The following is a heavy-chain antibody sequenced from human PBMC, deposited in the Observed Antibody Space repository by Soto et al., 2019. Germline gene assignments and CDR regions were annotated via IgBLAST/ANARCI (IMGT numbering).Heavy chain of an antibody. V-gene: IGHV3-23*01. CDR2: ISGSGGST. Sequence: EVQLLESGGGLVQPGGSLRLSCAASGFTFSSYAMSWVRQAPGKGLEWVSGISGSGGSTYYADSVKGRFTISRDNSKNTLYLHMNSLRAEDTAVYYCAKCWDGSSEYFDYWGQGTLVTVSS. CDR3: AKCWDGSSEYFDY. J-gene: IGHJ4*02. D-gene: IGHD6-6*01. CDR1: GFTFSSYA.